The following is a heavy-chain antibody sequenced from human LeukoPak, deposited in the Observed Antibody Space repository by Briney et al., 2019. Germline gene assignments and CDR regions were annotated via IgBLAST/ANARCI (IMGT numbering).Heavy chain of an antibody. V-gene: IGHV4-34*01. Sequence: PSETLSLTCAVYGGSFSGYYWSWLRHPPGKGLEWIGEINHSGSTNYNPSLKSRVTISVDTSKNQFSLKLSSVTAADTAVYYCARAAAALPGVWGQGTLVTVSS. J-gene: IGHJ4*02. CDR1: GGSFSGYY. D-gene: IGHD6-13*01. CDR2: INHSGST. CDR3: ARAAAALPGV.